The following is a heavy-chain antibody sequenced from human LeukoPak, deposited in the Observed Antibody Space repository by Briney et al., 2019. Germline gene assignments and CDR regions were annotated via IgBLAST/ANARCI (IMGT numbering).Heavy chain of an antibody. CDR1: GFTFSGSA. CDR2: IRSKANSYAT. J-gene: IGHJ5*02. Sequence: PGGSLRLSCAASGFTFSGSAMHWVRQASGKGLEWVGRIRSKANSYATAYAASVKGRFTISRDDSKNTAYLQMNSLKTEDTAVYYCTRRYPERWYNWFDPWGQGTLVTVSS. CDR3: TRRYPERWYNWFDP. D-gene: IGHD1-14*01. V-gene: IGHV3-73*01.